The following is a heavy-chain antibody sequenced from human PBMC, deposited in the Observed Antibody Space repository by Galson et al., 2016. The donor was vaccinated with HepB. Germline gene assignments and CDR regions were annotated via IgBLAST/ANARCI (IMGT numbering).Heavy chain of an antibody. J-gene: IGHJ4*02. V-gene: IGHV3-23*01. CDR3: AKERLVRRIFDH. Sequence: SLRLSCAASGFVFSNSGLSWVRQAPGKGLEWVASISTRRTTYYSDSVQGWFTISRDNSNNTLYLQMNGLRAEDTAVYYCAKERLVRRIFDHWGQGTLLTVSS. CDR1: GFVFSNSG. D-gene: IGHD1-1*01. CDR2: ISTRRTT.